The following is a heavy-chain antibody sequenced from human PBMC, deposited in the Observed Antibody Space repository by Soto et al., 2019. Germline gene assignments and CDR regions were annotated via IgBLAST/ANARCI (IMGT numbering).Heavy chain of an antibody. CDR2: ISGSGGRT. J-gene: IGHJ4*02. Sequence: EVQLLESGGGLVQPGGSLRLSCAASGFTFSSYAMTWVRQAPGKGLEWVSAISGSGGRTYYADSVKGRFTISSDNSKNTLYLHMTILRAEDTAVYYCAKGQNTKTTGGDYWGQGPLVTVSS. D-gene: IGHD4-17*01. V-gene: IGHV3-23*01. CDR3: AKGQNTKTTGGDY. CDR1: GFTFSSYA.